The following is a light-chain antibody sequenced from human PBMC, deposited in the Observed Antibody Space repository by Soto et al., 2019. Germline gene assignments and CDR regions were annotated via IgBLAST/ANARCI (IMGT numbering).Light chain of an antibody. CDR3: QQYNNWPRT. CDR1: QSVSSK. J-gene: IGKJ3*01. CDR2: GAS. V-gene: IGKV3-15*01. Sequence: IVMTQSPATLSVSPGERATLSCRASQSVSSKLGWYQQKPGQAPRLLIYGASIMATGIPARFSGSGSGTEFSRTIGRLQSEDFAVYSGQQYNNWPRTFGTGTKVDIK.